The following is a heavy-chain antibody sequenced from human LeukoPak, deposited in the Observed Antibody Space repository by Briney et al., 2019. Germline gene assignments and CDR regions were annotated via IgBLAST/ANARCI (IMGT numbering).Heavy chain of an antibody. CDR3: ARDGYYDFWSGYFGAQNYYYYYMDV. CDR1: GYTFTSYA. Sequence: ASVKVSCKASGYTFTSYAMNWVRQAPGQGLEWMGWINTNTGNPTYAQGFTGRFVFSLDTSVSTAYLQISSLKAEDTAVYYCARDGYYDFWSGYFGAQNYYYYYMDVWGKGTTVTVSS. J-gene: IGHJ6*03. D-gene: IGHD3-3*01. CDR2: INTNTGNP. V-gene: IGHV7-4-1*02.